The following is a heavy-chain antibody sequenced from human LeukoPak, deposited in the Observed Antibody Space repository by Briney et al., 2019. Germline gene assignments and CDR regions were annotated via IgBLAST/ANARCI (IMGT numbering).Heavy chain of an antibody. V-gene: IGHV4-61*02. D-gene: IGHD6-13*01. J-gene: IGHJ5*02. CDR3: ARGYSSSWYFNWFDP. CDR2: IYRSGST. CDR1: GGSISSGDYY. Sequence: SETLSLTCTVSGGSISSGDYYWSYIRQPAGKGLEYIGRIYRSGSTNYNPSLKSRVTISVDTSKNQFSLKLTSVTAADTAVYYCARGYSSSWYFNWFDPWGQGTLVTVSS.